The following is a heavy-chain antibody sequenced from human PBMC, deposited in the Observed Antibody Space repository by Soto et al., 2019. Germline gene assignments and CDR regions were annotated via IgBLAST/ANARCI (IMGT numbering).Heavy chain of an antibody. Sequence: PSETLSLTCAVSGYSISSGYYWGWIRQPPGKGLEWIGSIYHSGSTYYNPSLKGRVTISVDTSKNQFSLKLSSVTAADTAVYYCADGGNFDYWGQGTLVTVSS. J-gene: IGHJ4*02. V-gene: IGHV4-38-2*01. CDR1: GYSISSGYY. CDR2: IYHSGST. D-gene: IGHD2-15*01. CDR3: ADGGNFDY.